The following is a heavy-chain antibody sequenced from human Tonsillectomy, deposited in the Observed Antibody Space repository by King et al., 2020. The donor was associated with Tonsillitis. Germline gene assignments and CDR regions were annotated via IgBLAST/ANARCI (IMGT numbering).Heavy chain of an antibody. CDR2: IDQDGSEK. CDR3: TIFWSGYCVY. CDR1: GFTFSNYW. Sequence: VQLVESGGGLVQPGGSLRLSCAASGFTFSNYWMSWVRQAPGKGLEWVANIDQDGSEKSYVESGKGRLTISRDNAKNSLYLQMNSLSAEDTAVYFCTIFWSGYCVYWGQGPLVTVSS. J-gene: IGHJ4*02. V-gene: IGHV3-7*01. D-gene: IGHD3-3*01.